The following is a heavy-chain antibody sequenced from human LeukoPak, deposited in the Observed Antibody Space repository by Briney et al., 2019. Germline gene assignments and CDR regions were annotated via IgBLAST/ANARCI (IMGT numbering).Heavy chain of an antibody. CDR2: IVVGSGNT. CDR3: VADCYGDCID. V-gene: IGHV1-58*01. D-gene: IGHD4-17*01. CDR1: GFIFSSSA. J-gene: IGHJ4*02. Sequence: SAKVSCKASGFIFSSSAVQWVRQARGQRLEWIGWIVVGSGNTNYAQNFQERVTITRDMSTSTAYMELSSLRSEDTAVYYCVADCYGDCIDWGQGTLVTVSS.